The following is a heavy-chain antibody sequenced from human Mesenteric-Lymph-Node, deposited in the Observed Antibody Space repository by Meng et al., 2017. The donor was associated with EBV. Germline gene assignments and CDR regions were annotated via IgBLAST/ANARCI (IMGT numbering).Heavy chain of an antibody. D-gene: IGHD3-22*01. Sequence: VQLLESGGGLVQPGGSLRVSCAASGFTFSSYAMSWVRQAPGKGLEWVGVIWDDGSNTEFADSVKGRFTISRDNSKNTLFPQMNSLRAEDTAMYYCASGYYYDSSGFPFEYWGQGTLVTVSS. CDR3: ASGYYYDSSGFPFEY. CDR2: IWDDGSNT. CDR1: GFTFSSYA. V-gene: IGHV3-33*08. J-gene: IGHJ4*02.